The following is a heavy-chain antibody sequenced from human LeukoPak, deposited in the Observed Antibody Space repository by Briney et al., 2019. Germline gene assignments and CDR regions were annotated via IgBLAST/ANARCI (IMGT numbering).Heavy chain of an antibody. J-gene: IGHJ3*02. D-gene: IGHD2-2*01. CDR2: INHSGST. Sequence: PSETLSITCAVYGGSFSGYYWSWIRQPPGKGLEWIGEINHSGSTNYNPSLKSRVTISVDTSKNQFSLKLSSVTAADTAVYYCARPYCSSTSCPPNDAFDIWGQGTMVTVSS. V-gene: IGHV4-34*01. CDR3: ARPYCSSTSCPPNDAFDI. CDR1: GGSFSGYY.